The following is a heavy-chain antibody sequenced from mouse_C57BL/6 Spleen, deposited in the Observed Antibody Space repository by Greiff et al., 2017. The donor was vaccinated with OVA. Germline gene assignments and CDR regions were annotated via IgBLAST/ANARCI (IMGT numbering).Heavy chain of an antibody. CDR1: GYTFTDYN. J-gene: IGHJ1*03. V-gene: IGHV1-18*01. CDR3: ATRGYYGSSTRYFDV. D-gene: IGHD1-1*01. CDR2: INPNNGGT. Sequence: VQLQQSGPELVKPGASVKIPCKASGYTFTDYNMDWVKQSHGKSLEWIGDINPNNGGTIYNQKFKGKATLTVDKSSSTAYMELRSLTSEDTAVYDCATRGYYGSSTRYFDVWGTGTTVTVSS.